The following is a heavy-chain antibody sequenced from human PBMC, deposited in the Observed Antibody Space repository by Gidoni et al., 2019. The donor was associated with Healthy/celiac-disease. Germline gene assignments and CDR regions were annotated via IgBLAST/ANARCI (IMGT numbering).Heavy chain of an antibody. Sequence: QVQLVQSGAEVKKPGSSVKVSCKASGGTFSSYTISWVRQAPGQGLEWMGRIIPILGIANYAQKFQGRVTITADKSTSTAYMELSSLRSEDTAVYYCASDAWASDAFDIWGQGTMVTVSS. CDR3: ASDAWASDAFDI. CDR1: GGTFSSYT. J-gene: IGHJ3*02. D-gene: IGHD1-26*01. V-gene: IGHV1-69*02. CDR2: IIPILGIA.